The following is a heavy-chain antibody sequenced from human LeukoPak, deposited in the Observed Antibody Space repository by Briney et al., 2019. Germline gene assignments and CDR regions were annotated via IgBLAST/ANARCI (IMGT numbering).Heavy chain of an antibody. D-gene: IGHD4-11*01. J-gene: IGHJ4*02. CDR1: GGTFSSYA. CDR3: ARLHDYSSYEMNY. Sequence: VASVKVSCKASGGTFSSYAISWVRQAPGQGLEWMGGIIPIFGTANYAQKFQGRVTITADESTSTAYMELSSLRSEDTAVYYCARLHDYSSYEMNYWGQGTLVTVSS. CDR2: IIPIFGTA. V-gene: IGHV1-69*13.